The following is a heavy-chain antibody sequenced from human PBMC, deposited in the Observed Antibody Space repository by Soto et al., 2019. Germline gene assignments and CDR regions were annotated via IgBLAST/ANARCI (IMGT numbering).Heavy chain of an antibody. J-gene: IGHJ5*02. CDR2: IYYSGST. CDR1: GGSISSYY. CDR3: ARVRAVAGNWFDP. Sequence: SETLSLTCTGSGGSISSYYWSWIRQPPGKGLEWLGYIYYSGSTNYNPSLKSRVTISVDTSKNQFSLKLSSVTAADTAVYYCARVRAVAGNWFDPWGQGTLVTVSS. V-gene: IGHV4-59*01. D-gene: IGHD6-19*01.